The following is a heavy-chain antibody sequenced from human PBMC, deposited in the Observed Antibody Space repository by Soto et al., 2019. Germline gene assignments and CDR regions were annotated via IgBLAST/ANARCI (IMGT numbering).Heavy chain of an antibody. CDR1: GGSISSGGYF. CDR3: ATGVCP. CDR2: IYYIGST. Sequence: QVQLQESGPGLVKPSQTLSLTCTVSGGSISSGGYFWNWIRQHPGKGLEWIGYIYYIGSTYYNPVLKSRVNISLDTSKNQFSLQLSSVTAADTAVYYCATGVCPWGQGTLVTASA. J-gene: IGHJ5*02. V-gene: IGHV4-31*03.